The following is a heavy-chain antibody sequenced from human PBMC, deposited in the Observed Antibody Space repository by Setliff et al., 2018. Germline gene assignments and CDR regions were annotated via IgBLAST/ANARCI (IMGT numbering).Heavy chain of an antibody. CDR1: GYSFTSFS. J-gene: IGHJ6*02. Sequence: ASVKVSCKASGYSFTSFSITWVRQAPGQGLEWLGWVSTYNGDTKSAQKFRGRVTMTTDKSTSTVHMEVSSLTSEDTAVYFCARDSVTLGQLVRRGGWHYYGMDVWGQGSRVTVSS. CDR3: ARDSVTLGQLVRRGGWHYYGMDV. V-gene: IGHV1-18*01. CDR2: VSTYNGDT. D-gene: IGHD1-1*01.